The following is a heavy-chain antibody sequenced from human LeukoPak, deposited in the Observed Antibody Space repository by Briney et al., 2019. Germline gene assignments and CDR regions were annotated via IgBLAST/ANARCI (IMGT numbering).Heavy chain of an antibody. V-gene: IGHV3-74*01. J-gene: IGHJ4*02. Sequence: HSGGSLRLSCAVSGFTFNSYWMDWVRQAPGKGLVWVSRISSDGSNIAYADSAKGRFTISRDNAKNTLYLQMSSLRAEDTAVYYCAKRGDGGAWYDYWGQGTLVIASS. CDR2: ISSDGSNI. CDR3: AKRGDGGAWYDY. D-gene: IGHD6-19*01. CDR1: GFTFNSYW.